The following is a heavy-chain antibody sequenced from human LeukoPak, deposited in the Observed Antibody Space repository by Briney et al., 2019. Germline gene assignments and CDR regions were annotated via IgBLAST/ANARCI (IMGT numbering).Heavy chain of an antibody. D-gene: IGHD1-1*01. CDR2: ISSSSSYI. J-gene: IGHJ4*02. CDR1: GFTFSSYS. V-gene: IGHV3-21*01. Sequence: PGGSLRLSCAASGFTFSSYSMTWVRQAPGKGLEWVSSISSSSSYIYYADSVKGRFTISRDNAKKSLYLQMNSLRDEDTAVYYCARVEPIGINYWGRGILVTVSS. CDR3: ARVEPIGINY.